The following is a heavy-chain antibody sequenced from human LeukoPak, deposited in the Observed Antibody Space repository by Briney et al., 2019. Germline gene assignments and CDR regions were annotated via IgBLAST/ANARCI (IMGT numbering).Heavy chain of an antibody. J-gene: IGHJ4*02. CDR3: AKERDFWSGRGSYFDY. CDR2: ITGRSDST. V-gene: IGHV3-23*01. Sequence: GGSLRLSCAASGFTFSSYAMSWVRQAPGKGLEWVSGITGRSDSTYYAESVKGRFTISRDNSRNTLYLQMNSLRAEDTAVYFCAKERDFWSGRGSYFDYWGQGTLVTVSS. D-gene: IGHD3-3*01. CDR1: GFTFSSYA.